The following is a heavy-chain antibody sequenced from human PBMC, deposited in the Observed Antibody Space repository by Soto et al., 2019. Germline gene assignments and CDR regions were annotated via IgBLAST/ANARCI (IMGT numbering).Heavy chain of an antibody. CDR1: GFTFSSYG. V-gene: IGHV3-33*01. Sequence: QVQLVESGGGVVQPGRSLRLSCAASGFTFSSYGMHWVRQAPGKGLEWVAVIWYDGSNKYYADSVKGRFTISRDNSKNKLYLQMNSLRAEDTAVYYCAREPSRKYSSGWYRWFDPWGPGTLVNVSS. J-gene: IGHJ5*02. CDR3: AREPSRKYSSGWYRWFDP. D-gene: IGHD6-19*01. CDR2: IWYDGSNK.